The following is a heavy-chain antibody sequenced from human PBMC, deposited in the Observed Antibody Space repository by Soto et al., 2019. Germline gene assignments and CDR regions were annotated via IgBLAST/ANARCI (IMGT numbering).Heavy chain of an antibody. CDR3: ARDTMREGAFDP. CDR1: GGSISSGGYY. CDR2: IYYSGST. D-gene: IGHD1-1*01. Sequence: SETLSLTCTVSGGSISSGGYYWSWIRQHPGKGLEWIGYIYYSGSTYYNPSLKSRVTISVDMSKNQFSLKLSSVTAADTAVYYCARDTMREGAFDPWGQGTLVTVSS. J-gene: IGHJ5*02. V-gene: IGHV4-31*03.